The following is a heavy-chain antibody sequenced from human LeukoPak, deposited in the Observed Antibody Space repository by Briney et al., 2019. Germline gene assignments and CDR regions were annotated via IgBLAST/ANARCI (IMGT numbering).Heavy chain of an antibody. CDR3: AKASDDTAMVTYFDY. Sequence: GRSLRLSCAASGFTFDDYAMHWVRQAPGKGLEWVSGISWNSGSIGYADSVKGRSTISRDNAKNSLYLQMNSLRAEDTALYYCAKASDDTAMVTYFDYWGQGTLVTVSS. CDR1: GFTFDDYA. V-gene: IGHV3-9*01. D-gene: IGHD5-18*01. J-gene: IGHJ4*02. CDR2: ISWNSGSI.